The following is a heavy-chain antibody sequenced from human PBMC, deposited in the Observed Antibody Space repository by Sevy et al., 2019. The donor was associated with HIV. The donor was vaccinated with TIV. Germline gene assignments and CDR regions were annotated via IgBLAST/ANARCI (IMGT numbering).Heavy chain of an antibody. J-gene: IGHJ4*02. CDR1: GFTFSSYS. CDR3: AREVIAAAGTIFDY. CDR2: ISSSSSYI. V-gene: IGHV3-21*01. Sequence: GGSLRLSCAASGFTFSSYSMNWVRQAPGKGLEWVSSISSSSSYIYYARSVKGRFTISRDNAKNSLYLQMNSLRAEDTAVYYCAREVIAAAGTIFDYWGQGTLVTVSS. D-gene: IGHD6-13*01.